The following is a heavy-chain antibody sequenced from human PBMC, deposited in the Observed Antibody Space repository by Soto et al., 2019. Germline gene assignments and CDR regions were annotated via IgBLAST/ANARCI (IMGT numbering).Heavy chain of an antibody. CDR2: IRSKANSYAT. CDR3: TKPPRSGTGSGY. V-gene: IGHV3-73*01. Sequence: GGSLRLSCAASGFTFSGSAMHWVRQASGKGLEWVGRIRSKANSYATAYAASVKGRFTISRDDSKNTAYLQMNSLSAEDTALYYCTKPPRSGTGSGYWGQGTLVTVSS. J-gene: IGHJ4*02. CDR1: GFTFSGSA. D-gene: IGHD3-9*01.